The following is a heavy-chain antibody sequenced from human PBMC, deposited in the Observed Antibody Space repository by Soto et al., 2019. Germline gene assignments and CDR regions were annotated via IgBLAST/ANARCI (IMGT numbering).Heavy chain of an antibody. CDR3: ARVHCSAGTCLDGLDF. J-gene: IGHJ6*02. CDR1: GDSVSSNNIA. D-gene: IGHD2-15*01. V-gene: IGHV6-1*01. CDR2: TYYRSKWFH. Sequence: PSQTLSLTCAVSGDSVSSNNIAWNWLRQSPWRGLEWLGRTYYRSKWFHDYAASVESRMAINPDTSRNQFSLQLNYVTPEDTAVYYCARVHCSAGTCLDGLDFWGQGTTVTVSS.